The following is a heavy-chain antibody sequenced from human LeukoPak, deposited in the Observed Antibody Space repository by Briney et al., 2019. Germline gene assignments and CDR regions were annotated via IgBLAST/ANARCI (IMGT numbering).Heavy chain of an antibody. Sequence: GASVKVSCKASGYTFTSYGISWVRQAPGQGLEWMGWISAYNGNTNYAQKLQGRVTMTTDTSTSTAYMELRSLRSDDTAVYYCARDHGMATILAKSNHFDFWGQGTLVTVSS. CDR2: ISAYNGNT. D-gene: IGHD5-24*01. V-gene: IGHV1-18*01. J-gene: IGHJ4*02. CDR1: GYTFTSYG. CDR3: ARDHGMATILAKSNHFDF.